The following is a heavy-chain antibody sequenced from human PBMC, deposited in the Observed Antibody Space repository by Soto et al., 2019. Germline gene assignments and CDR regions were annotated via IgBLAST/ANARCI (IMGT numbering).Heavy chain of an antibody. CDR1: GGSISSGGYY. CDR3: AGTSITIFGPFDY. CDR2: IYYSGST. D-gene: IGHD3-3*01. Sequence: SETLSLTCTVSGGSISSGGYYWSWIRQHPGKGLEWIGYIYYSGSTYYNPSLKSRVTISVDTSKNQFSLKLSSVTAADTAVYYCAGTSITIFGPFDYWGQGTLVTVSS. V-gene: IGHV4-31*03. J-gene: IGHJ4*02.